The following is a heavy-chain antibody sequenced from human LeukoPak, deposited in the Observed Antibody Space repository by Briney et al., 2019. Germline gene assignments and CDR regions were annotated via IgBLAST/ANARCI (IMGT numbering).Heavy chain of an antibody. CDR3: VRHFHPAVTTRGYFDL. V-gene: IGHV5-51*01. CDR2: TFPGGSDT. Sequence: GESLKISCKASGYNFTPYWIGWVRPMPGKGLEWMGITFPGGSDTKYSPPFQGLVTMSADRSTSTAYLQWNSLKASDTAMYYCVRHFHPAVTTRGYFDLLGRGTLVTVSS. D-gene: IGHD4-17*01. CDR1: GYNFTPYW. J-gene: IGHJ2*01.